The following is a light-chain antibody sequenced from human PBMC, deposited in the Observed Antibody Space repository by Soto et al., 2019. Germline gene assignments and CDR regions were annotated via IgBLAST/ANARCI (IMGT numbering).Light chain of an antibody. CDR2: GAS. CDR3: QQSYSTLFT. J-gene: IGKJ3*01. Sequence: DIQMTQSPSSLSASVGDRVTLTCRASHDISGYLNWYQQRPGKAPKLLIFGASGLQTGVPTRFSGSGSGTDFTLTISSLQPDDFATYYCQQSYSTLFTFGPGTRVDFK. V-gene: IGKV1-39*01. CDR1: HDISGY.